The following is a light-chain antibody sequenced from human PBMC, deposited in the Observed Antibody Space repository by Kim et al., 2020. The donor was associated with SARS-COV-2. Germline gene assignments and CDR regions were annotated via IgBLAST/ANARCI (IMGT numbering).Light chain of an antibody. J-gene: IGKJ5*01. CDR1: QTISDNY. CDR2: AAS. CDR3: QQYATSPTT. V-gene: IGKV3-20*01. Sequence: EIVMTQSPDTLSLSPGERATLSCRAGQTISDNYLAWYQQKPGQSPRLLIYAASSRATGIPDRFSGSGSGTDFTLTISRLESEDFGVYYCQQYATSPTTFGQGTRLEIK.